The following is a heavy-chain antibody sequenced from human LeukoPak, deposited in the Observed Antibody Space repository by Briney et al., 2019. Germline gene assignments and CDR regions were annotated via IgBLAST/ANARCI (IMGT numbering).Heavy chain of an antibody. CDR2: INTNTGNP. D-gene: IGHD6-19*01. V-gene: IGHV7-4-1*02. J-gene: IGHJ4*02. CDR1: GYTFTSYA. Sequence: GASVKVSCKASGYTFTSYAMNWVRQAPGQGLEWMGWINTNTGNPTYAQGFTGRFVFSLDTSVSTAYLQISSLKAEDTAVYYCARDLPNDSAVAGNNNDCWGQGTLVTVSS. CDR3: ARDLPNDSAVAGNNNDC.